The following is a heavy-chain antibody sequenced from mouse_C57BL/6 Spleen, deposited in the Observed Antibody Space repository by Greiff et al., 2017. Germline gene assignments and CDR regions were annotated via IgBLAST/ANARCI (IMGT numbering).Heavy chain of an antibody. Sequence: EVQLQQSGPELVKPGASVKMSCKASGYTFTDYNMHWVKQSPGKSLEWIGYINPNNGDTSYNQKFKGKATLTVNKSSSTAYMELRSLTSEDSAVYYCARSPSFYGNYDYWGQGTTLTVSS. CDR3: ARSPSFYGNYDY. CDR1: GYTFTDYN. D-gene: IGHD2-1*01. V-gene: IGHV1-22*01. CDR2: INPNNGDT. J-gene: IGHJ2*01.